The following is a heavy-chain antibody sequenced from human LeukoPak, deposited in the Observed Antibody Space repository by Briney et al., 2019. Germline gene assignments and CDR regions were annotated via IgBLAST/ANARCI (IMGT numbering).Heavy chain of an antibody. D-gene: IGHD1-1*01. V-gene: IGHV3-21*06. Sequence: GGSLRLSCAASGFTFSTYSMNWVRQAPGKGLEWVASISSRSKYIYHADSVKGRFTISRDDAKNSLYLQMNSLRADDTAVYYCAREGELGRRRAFDIWGQGTMVTVSS. CDR1: GFTFSTYS. J-gene: IGHJ3*02. CDR3: AREGELGRRRAFDI. CDR2: ISSRSKYI.